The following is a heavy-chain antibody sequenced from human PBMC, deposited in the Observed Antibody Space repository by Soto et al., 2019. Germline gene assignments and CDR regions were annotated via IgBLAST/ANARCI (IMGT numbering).Heavy chain of an antibody. CDR1: GGSFSGYY. J-gene: IGHJ6*02. D-gene: IGHD5-12*01. V-gene: IGHV4-34*01. Sequence: SDTLSLTCAVYGGSFSGYYWSWIRQPPGKGLEWIGEINHSGSTNYNPSLKSRVTISVDTSKNQFSLKLSSVTAADTAVYYCARGRGRYSGYDYSNYYYGMDVWRQGTTVTVSS. CDR3: ARGRGRYSGYDYSNYYYGMDV. CDR2: INHSGST.